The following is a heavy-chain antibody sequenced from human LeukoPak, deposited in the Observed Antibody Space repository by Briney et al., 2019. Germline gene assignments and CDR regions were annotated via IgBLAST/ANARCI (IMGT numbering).Heavy chain of an antibody. J-gene: IGHJ6*02. CDR2: IYSGGST. D-gene: IGHD6-13*01. Sequence: HPGGSLRLSCAASGFTVSSNYMSWVRQAPGKGLEWVSVIYSGGSTYYADSVKGRFTISRDNPKNTLYLQMNSLRAEDTAVYYCARNLYSSSWYPPFSSRVGRAYGMDVWGQGTTVTVSS. CDR3: ARNLYSSSWYPPFSSRVGRAYGMDV. CDR1: GFTVSSNY. V-gene: IGHV3-66*01.